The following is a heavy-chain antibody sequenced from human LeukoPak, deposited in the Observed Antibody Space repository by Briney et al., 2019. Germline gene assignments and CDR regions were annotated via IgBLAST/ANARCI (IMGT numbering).Heavy chain of an antibody. Sequence: PGGSLRLSCEASGFIFRSYAMSWVRQAPGKGLEWVSVITDSGGTTFYADSVKGRFTISRDNSKNTLYRQMNSLSAEDSAIYYCAKLWRGSYPRYFDYWGQGALVTVSS. CDR3: AKLWRGSYPRYFDY. CDR1: GFIFRSYA. V-gene: IGHV3-23*01. D-gene: IGHD1-26*01. CDR2: ITDSGGTT. J-gene: IGHJ4*02.